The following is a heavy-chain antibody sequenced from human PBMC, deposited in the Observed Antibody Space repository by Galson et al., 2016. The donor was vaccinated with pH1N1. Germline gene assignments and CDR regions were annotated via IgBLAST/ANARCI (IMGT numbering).Heavy chain of an antibody. CDR2: INSDGSSR. CDR3: TRDRAFGDYGGASDI. D-gene: IGHD4/OR15-4a*01. CDR1: GFTFSRYW. J-gene: IGHJ3*02. Sequence: CAASGFTFSRYWMHWARQGPGKGLVWVSRINSDGSSRSHADSVEGRFTISRDNAKKTLYLQMNSLRAEDTGVYYCTRDRAFGDYGGASDIWGQGTMVTVSP. V-gene: IGHV3-74*01.